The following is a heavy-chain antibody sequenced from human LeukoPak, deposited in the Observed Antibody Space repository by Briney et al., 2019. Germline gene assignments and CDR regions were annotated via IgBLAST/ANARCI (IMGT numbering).Heavy chain of an antibody. V-gene: IGHV1-69*06. CDR3: ARIPPPHPSNPYGNWLDP. D-gene: IGHD4-11*01. CDR2: IIPIFGTA. Sequence: ASVKVSCKASGGTFSSYAISWVRQAPGQGLEWMGGIIPIFGTANYAQKFQGRVTITADKSTSTAYMELSSLRSEDTAVYYCARIPPPHPSNPYGNWLDPWGQGTLVTVSS. CDR1: GGTFSSYA. J-gene: IGHJ5*02.